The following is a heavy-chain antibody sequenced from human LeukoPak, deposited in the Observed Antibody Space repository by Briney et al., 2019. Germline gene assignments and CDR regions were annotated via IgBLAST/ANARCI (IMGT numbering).Heavy chain of an antibody. D-gene: IGHD4-23*01. J-gene: IGHJ6*02. CDR3: ARDFGGNPYYCYYGMDV. Sequence: SETLSLTCTVSGGSISSYYWSWIQQPAGKGLEWIGRIYTSGSTNYNPSLKSRVTMSVDTSKNQLSLKLSSVTAADTAVYYCARDFGGNPYYCYYGMDVWGQGTTVTVSS. V-gene: IGHV4-4*07. CDR1: GGSISSYY. CDR2: IYTSGST.